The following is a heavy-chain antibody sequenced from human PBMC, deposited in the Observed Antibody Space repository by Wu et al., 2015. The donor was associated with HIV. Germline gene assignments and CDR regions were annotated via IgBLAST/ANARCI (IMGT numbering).Heavy chain of an antibody. V-gene: IGHV1-18*04. CDR1: GYTFTSYG. CDR3: ARGLWAVVTPHAWYGMDV. CDR2: ISAYNGNT. D-gene: IGHD4-23*01. Sequence: QVQLVQSGAEVKKPGASVKVSCKASGYTFTSYGISWVRQAPGQGLEWMRWISAYNGNTNHAQKLQGRVTMTTDTSTSTAYMELRSLRSDDTAVYYCARGLWAVVTPHAWYGMDVWGQGTTVTVSS. J-gene: IGHJ6*02.